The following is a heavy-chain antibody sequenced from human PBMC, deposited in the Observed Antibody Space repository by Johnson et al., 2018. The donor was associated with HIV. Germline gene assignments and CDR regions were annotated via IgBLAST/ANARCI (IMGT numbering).Heavy chain of an antibody. CDR1: GFTVSSNY. J-gene: IGHJ3*02. CDR3: ARGYSGSDDAFDI. V-gene: IGHV3-66*01. D-gene: IGHD1-26*01. CDR2: IRGSGDST. Sequence: VQLVESGGGLVQPWGSLRLSCAASGFTVSSNYMSWVRQAPGKGLEWVSVIRGSGDSTYYADSVKGRFTISRDNSKNTLYLQMNSLRAEDTAVYYCARGYSGSDDAFDIWGQGTMVTVSS.